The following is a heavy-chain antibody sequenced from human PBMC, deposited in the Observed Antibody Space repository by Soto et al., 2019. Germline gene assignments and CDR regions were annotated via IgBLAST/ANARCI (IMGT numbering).Heavy chain of an antibody. V-gene: IGHV1-69*15. J-gene: IGHJ5*02. CDR2: IIPIFGSA. Sequence: QVQLVQSGAEVKKPGSSVKVSCKASGGTFSNYAITWVRQAPGQGLEWLGRIIPIFGSATYAQKFQGRVTITADESTTPAYMELSSLRSADTDVYYCAKDGGKDGYFGNWFDPWGQGTLVTVSS. CDR1: GGTFSNYA. CDR3: AKDGGKDGYFGNWFDP. D-gene: IGHD5-12*01.